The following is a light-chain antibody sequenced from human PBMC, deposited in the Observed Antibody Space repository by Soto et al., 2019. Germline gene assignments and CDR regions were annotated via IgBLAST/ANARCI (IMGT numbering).Light chain of an antibody. Sequence: DIQMTQSPSTLSASVGDTVTITCRASQTIGTWLAWYQQKPAKAPKLLIYKSSTLESGVPSRFSGSGSGTEFTLPISSLQADDFATYYCQQYNDLSTFGGGTKVEIK. V-gene: IGKV1-5*03. J-gene: IGKJ4*01. CDR1: QTIGTW. CDR2: KSS. CDR3: QQYNDLST.